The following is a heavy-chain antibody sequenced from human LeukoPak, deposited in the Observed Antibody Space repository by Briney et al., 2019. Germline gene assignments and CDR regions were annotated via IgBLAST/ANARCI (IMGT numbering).Heavy chain of an antibody. D-gene: IGHD5-18*01. CDR2: IFHSGTT. V-gene: IGHV4-39*01. CDR3: ARLGGYSYGARIFDY. CDR1: DFITSTSYY. J-gene: IGHJ4*02. Sequence: SETLSLTCTVSDFITSTSYYWAWIRQPPGKGLQWIASIFHSGTTYFNPSLKSRVTLSIDTSRSQYSLQLASVTAADTALYYCARLGGYSYGARIFDYWGQGIRVVVSS.